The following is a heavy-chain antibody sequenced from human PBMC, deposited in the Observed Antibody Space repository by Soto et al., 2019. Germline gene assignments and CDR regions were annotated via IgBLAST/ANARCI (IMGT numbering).Heavy chain of an antibody. Sequence: QVHLVQSGAEVKKPGASVKVSCKTSGFTFTNYGITWVRQAPGQGLEWMGWISADNRNTHYAQKFQGRVTMTTDTSTTTAYMELRSLRSDDTALYYCARDVIYGSERSDSWGQGTLVTVSS. J-gene: IGHJ5*01. V-gene: IGHV1-18*01. CDR2: ISADNRNT. CDR3: ARDVIYGSERSDS. D-gene: IGHD3-10*01. CDR1: GFTFTNYG.